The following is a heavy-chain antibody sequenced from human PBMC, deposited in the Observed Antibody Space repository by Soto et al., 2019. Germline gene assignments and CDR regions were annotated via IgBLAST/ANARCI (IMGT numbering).Heavy chain of an antibody. CDR2: INHSGST. Sequence: PSETLSLTCAVYGESFSGYYWSWIRQPPGKGLEWIGEINHSGSTNYNPSLKSRVTISVDTSKNQFSLKLSSVTAADTAVYYCARGRTDYDFWSGYWRFDYWGQGTLVTVSS. CDR1: GESFSGYY. D-gene: IGHD3-3*01. CDR3: ARGRTDYDFWSGYWRFDY. J-gene: IGHJ4*02. V-gene: IGHV4-34*01.